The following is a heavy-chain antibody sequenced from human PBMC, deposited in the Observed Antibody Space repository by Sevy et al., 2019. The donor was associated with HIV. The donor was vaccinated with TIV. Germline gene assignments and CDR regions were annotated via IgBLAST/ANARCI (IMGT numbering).Heavy chain of an antibody. V-gene: IGHV4-39*02. Sequence: SETLSLTCSVSGGTIVSSGHYWGWIRQTPGKGLEWIGSIYYNGHTYYNPSLNSRCTISIDTSKNQFSLNLRSVTAADTAIYFCAREAGGYDYDYGMDVWGQGTTVTVSS. D-gene: IGHD5-12*01. CDR3: AREAGGYDYDYGMDV. CDR1: GGTIVSSGHY. CDR2: IYYNGHT. J-gene: IGHJ6*02.